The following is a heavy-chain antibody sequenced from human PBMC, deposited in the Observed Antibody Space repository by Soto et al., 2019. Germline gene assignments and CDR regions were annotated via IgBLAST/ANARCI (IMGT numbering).Heavy chain of an antibody. CDR2: IYYSGST. CDR3: ARERDTVNGNWFDP. D-gene: IGHD4-4*01. V-gene: IGHV4-61*01. CDR1: GGSVSSGSYY. Sequence: PSETLSLTCTVSGGSVSSGSYYWSCIRQPRGKGLEWIGYIYYSGSTNYNPSLKSRVTISVDTSKNQFSLKLSSVTAADTAVYYCARERDTVNGNWFDPWGQGTPVTVSS. J-gene: IGHJ5*02.